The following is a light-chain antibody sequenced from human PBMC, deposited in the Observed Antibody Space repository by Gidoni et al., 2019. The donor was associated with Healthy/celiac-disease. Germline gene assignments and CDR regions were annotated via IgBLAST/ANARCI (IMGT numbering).Light chain of an antibody. CDR2: DAS. Sequence: SYVLTQPPSVSVAPGQTARITCGGNNIGSKSVHWYQQKPGQAPVLVVYDASDRPSGIPERFSGSNSGNTATLTISRVEAGDEADYYCQVWDSSSDRVVFGGGTKLTVL. CDR3: QVWDSSSDRVV. CDR1: NIGSKS. V-gene: IGLV3-21*02. J-gene: IGLJ2*01.